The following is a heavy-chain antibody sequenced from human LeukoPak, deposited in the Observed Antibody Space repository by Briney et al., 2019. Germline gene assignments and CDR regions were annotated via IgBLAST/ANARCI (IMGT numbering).Heavy chain of an antibody. CDR1: GFTFSDYY. CDR2: ISSDSSYT. D-gene: IGHD2-8*01. J-gene: IGHJ4*02. V-gene: IGHV3-11*06. Sequence: GGYLRLSCAASGFTFSDYYMSWIRQAPGKGLEWVSYISSDSSYTNDADSVKGRFTISRDNAKNSLYLQMNSLRAEDTAVYYCARGSNGYIDYWGQGTLVTVSS. CDR3: ARGSNGYIDY.